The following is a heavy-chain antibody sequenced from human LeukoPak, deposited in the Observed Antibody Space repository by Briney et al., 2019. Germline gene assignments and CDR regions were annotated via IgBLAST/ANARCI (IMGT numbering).Heavy chain of an antibody. J-gene: IGHJ4*02. V-gene: IGHV3-33*01. CDR2: IWDDGGNK. CDR1: GFTFSSYA. Sequence: GGSLRLSCAASGFTFSSYAMHWVRQAPGKGLEWVAVIWDDGGNKYYADSVKGRFTISRDNSKNTLYLQMNSLRAEDTAVYYCARDKDIAARHPVPSPFDYWGQGTLVTVSS. D-gene: IGHD6-6*01. CDR3: ARDKDIAARHPVPSPFDY.